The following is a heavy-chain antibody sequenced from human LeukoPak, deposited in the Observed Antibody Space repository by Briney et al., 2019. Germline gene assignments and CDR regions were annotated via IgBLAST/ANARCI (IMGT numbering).Heavy chain of an antibody. Sequence: SVKVSCKASGGTFSSYAISWVRQAPGQGLEWMGGIIPIFGTANYAQKFQGRVTITTDESTSTAYMELSSLRSEDTAVYYCAGRGLEAQGWLQWMGTVYSMDVWGQGTPVTVSS. J-gene: IGHJ6*02. CDR3: AGRGLEAQGWLQWMGTVYSMDV. CDR2: IIPIFGTA. V-gene: IGHV1-69*05. D-gene: IGHD5-24*01. CDR1: GGTFSSYA.